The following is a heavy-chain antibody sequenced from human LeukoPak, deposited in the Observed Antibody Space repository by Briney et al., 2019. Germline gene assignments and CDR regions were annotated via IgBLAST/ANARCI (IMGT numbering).Heavy chain of an antibody. V-gene: IGHV4-59*08. J-gene: IGHJ4*02. D-gene: IGHD3-22*01. CDR1: GGSITSYY. CDR3: ARRLSGYFSTFDY. Sequence: SETLSLTCTVSGGSITSYYWSWIRQPPGKGLEYIGYIYYSGSTNYSPSLKSRLTMSLDSSKNQFSLRLSSVAAADTAIYYCARRLSGYFSTFDYWGPGNMVTVSS. CDR2: IYYSGST.